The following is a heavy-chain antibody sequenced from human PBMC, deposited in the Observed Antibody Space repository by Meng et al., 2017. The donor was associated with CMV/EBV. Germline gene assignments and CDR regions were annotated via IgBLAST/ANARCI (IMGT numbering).Heavy chain of an antibody. Sequence: ASVKVSCKVSGYTFTGYYMHWVRQAPGQGLEWMGWINPNSGGTNYAQKFQGRVTMTRDTSISTAYMELSRLRSDDTAVYYCARDGKRWLQISRGAFDIRGQGTMVTVSS. CDR2: INPNSGGT. CDR1: GYTFTGYY. CDR3: ARDGKRWLQISRGAFDI. V-gene: IGHV1-2*02. D-gene: IGHD5-24*01. J-gene: IGHJ3*02.